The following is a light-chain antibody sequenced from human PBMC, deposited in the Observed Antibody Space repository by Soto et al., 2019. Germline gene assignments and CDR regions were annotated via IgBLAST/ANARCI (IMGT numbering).Light chain of an antibody. CDR1: QRVDNF. CDR2: TTS. CDR3: QQSYSTPWT. Sequence: DIQMTQSPSSLSASVGDRVTVTCRASQRVDNFLNWYQQKPGKAPELLIHTTSSFQSGVPSRFSGSVSGTDFTLTISSLKPEDFATYYCQQSYSTPWTFGQGTEVGSK. J-gene: IGKJ1*01. V-gene: IGKV1-39*01.